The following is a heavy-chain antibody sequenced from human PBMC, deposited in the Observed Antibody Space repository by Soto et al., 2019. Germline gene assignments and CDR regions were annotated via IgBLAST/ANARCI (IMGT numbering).Heavy chain of an antibody. D-gene: IGHD5-12*01. J-gene: IGHJ4*02. CDR2: IIPISGRT. V-gene: IGHV1-69*13. CDR1: GGTFSSLG. Sequence: SSVKVSCKASGGTFSSLGFTWVRQAPGQGLEWMGGIIPISGRTTFAPKFLGRVTITADESTRTTYMELTALTSDDTAIYYCATRGTQGRWLEFADYWGQGTLVTVSS. CDR3: ATRGTQGRWLEFADY.